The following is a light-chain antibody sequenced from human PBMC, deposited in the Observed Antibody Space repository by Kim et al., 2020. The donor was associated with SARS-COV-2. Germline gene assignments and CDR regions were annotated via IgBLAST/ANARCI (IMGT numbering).Light chain of an antibody. Sequence: GVTISCTGGSSNIGAGFDVHWYRQLPGTAPKLLIYANKNRPSGVPDRFSGSKSGTSASLAITDLQAEDEADFYCQSYDSSLNLYVFGTGTKVTVL. CDR3: QSYDSSLNLYV. J-gene: IGLJ1*01. V-gene: IGLV1-40*01. CDR2: ANK. CDR1: SSNIGAGFD.